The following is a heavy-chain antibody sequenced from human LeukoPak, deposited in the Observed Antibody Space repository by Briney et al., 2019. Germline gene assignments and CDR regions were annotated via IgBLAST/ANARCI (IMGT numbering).Heavy chain of an antibody. D-gene: IGHD1-26*01. V-gene: IGHV4-4*02. CDR1: GDSLSSNNW. J-gene: IGHJ4*02. Sequence: SGTLSLTCAVSGDSLSSNNWWSWVRQPPGKGLEWIGEIYYSGSTNYKPSLERRFTISVDKSKNQFSLKLTSVTAADTAVYFCARATWGSGSYSLDYWGQGTLVTVSS. CDR2: IYYSGST. CDR3: ARATWGSGSYSLDY.